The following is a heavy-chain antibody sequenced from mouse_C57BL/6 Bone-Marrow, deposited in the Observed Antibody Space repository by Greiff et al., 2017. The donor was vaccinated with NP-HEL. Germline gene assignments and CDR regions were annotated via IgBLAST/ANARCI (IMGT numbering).Heavy chain of an antibody. CDR1: GFTFSDFY. V-gene: IGHV7-1*01. D-gene: IGHD2-5*01. CDR3: ARDAGYSKDYAMDY. Sequence: EVNVVESGGGLVQSGRSLRLSCATSGFTFSDFYMEWVRQAPGKGLEWIAASRNKANDYTTEYSASVKGRFIVSRDTFQSILYLQMNALRAEDTAIYYCARDAGYSKDYAMDYWGQGTSVTVSS. J-gene: IGHJ4*01. CDR2: SRNKANDYTT.